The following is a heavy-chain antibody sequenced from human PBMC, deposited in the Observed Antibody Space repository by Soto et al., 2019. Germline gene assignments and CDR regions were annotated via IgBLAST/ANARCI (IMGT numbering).Heavy chain of an antibody. CDR1: GFTFNDYA. J-gene: IGHJ4*02. Sequence: GGSLRLSCAASGFTFNDYAIHWVRQAPGKGLEWVTVVSHDGNNKFYADSVKGRFTISRDTAKNTVSLQMSSLRAEDTALYYCVRDGPHYTDNSDYYLAYWGQGTLVTVSS. V-gene: IGHV3-30-3*01. CDR3: VRDGPHYTDNSDYYLAY. D-gene: IGHD3-22*01. CDR2: VSHDGNNK.